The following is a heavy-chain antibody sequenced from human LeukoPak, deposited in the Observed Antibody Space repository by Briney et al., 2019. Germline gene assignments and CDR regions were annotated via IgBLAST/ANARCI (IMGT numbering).Heavy chain of an antibody. D-gene: IGHD2-15*01. J-gene: IGHJ4*02. CDR2: INSDGSST. CDR1: GFTFSSYW. V-gene: IGHV3-74*01. CDR3: ARDSGIPPATFDY. Sequence: PVGSLRLSCAASGFTFSSYWMHWVRQAPGKGLVWVSRINSDGSSTSYADSVKGRFTISRDNAKNTLYLQMNSLRAEDTAVYYCARDSGIPPATFDYWGQGTLVTVSS.